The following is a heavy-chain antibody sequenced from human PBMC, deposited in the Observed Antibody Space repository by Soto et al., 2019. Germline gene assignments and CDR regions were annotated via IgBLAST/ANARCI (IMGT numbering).Heavy chain of an antibody. D-gene: IGHD3-3*01. J-gene: IGHJ5*02. V-gene: IGHV4-61*01. Sequence: PXGSLSLTCTVSGGSVSSSSYYWSWIRQPPGKGLEWIGYIYYSGSTNYNPSLKSRVTISVDTSKNQFSLKLSSVTAADTAVYYCASDRAGSGYYNWFDPWGQGTLVTVSS. CDR3: ASDRAGSGYYNWFDP. CDR2: IYYSGST. CDR1: GGSVSSSSYY.